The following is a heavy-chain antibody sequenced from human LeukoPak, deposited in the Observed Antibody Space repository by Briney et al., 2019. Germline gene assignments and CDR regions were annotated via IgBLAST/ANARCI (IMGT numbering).Heavy chain of an antibody. CDR1: GFTFSSYG. V-gene: IGHV3-30*18. J-gene: IGHJ3*02. D-gene: IGHD1-14*01. CDR2: ISYDGSNK. CDR3: AKESALTNAFDI. Sequence: GRSLRLSCAASGFTFSSYGMHWVRQAPGKGLEWVAVISYDGSNKYYADSVKGRFTISRDYSKNTLYLQMNSLRAEDTAVYYCAKESALTNAFDIWGQGTMVTVSS.